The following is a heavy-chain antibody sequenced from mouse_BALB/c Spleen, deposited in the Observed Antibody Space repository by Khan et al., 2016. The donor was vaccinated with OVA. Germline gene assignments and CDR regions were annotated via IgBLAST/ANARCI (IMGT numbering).Heavy chain of an antibody. Sequence: VQLQQSGAELVRPGTSVNISCKASGDAFTNYWLGWVKQRPGHGLEWIGDIYPGSGNTYYNAKLKGKVTLTADKSSSTAYLQLINLTSEDSAVYFCARWGMDSWGQGTSVTVSS. CDR1: GDAFTNYW. CDR3: ARWGMDS. CDR2: IYPGSGNT. J-gene: IGHJ4*01. V-gene: IGHV1-63*01.